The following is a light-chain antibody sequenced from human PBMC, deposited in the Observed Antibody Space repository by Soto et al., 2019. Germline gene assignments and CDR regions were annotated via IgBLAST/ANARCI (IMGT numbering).Light chain of an antibody. V-gene: IGKV1-33*01. Sequence: DTQMTQSPSSLSASVGDRVTITCQASRDITDYLNGDHPKPGKAPKLLIYDTTNLETGVEARCSGSESGTDCTRTRTSLQTEEIATYYCQQFENVPLTFGGGTKVDI. CDR1: RDITDY. CDR2: DTT. J-gene: IGKJ4*01. CDR3: QQFENVPLT.